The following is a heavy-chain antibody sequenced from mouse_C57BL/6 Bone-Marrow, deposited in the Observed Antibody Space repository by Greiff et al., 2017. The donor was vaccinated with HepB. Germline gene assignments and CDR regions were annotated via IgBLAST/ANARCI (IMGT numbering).Heavy chain of an antibody. CDR1: GFPITSGYY. CDR3: AGDRQFITTVRDY. V-gene: IGHV12-3*01. CDR2: ITHSGET. D-gene: IGHD1-1*01. Sequence: VQLVESGPGLVKPSQSLFLTCSITGFPITSGYYWIWIRQSPGKPLEWMGYITHSGETFYNPSLQSPISITRETSKNQFFRQLNSVTTEDTAMYYCAGDRQFITTVRDYWGQGTSVTVSS. J-gene: IGHJ4*01.